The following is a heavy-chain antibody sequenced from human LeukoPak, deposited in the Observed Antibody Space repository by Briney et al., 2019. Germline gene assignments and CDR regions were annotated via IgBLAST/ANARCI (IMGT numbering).Heavy chain of an antibody. J-gene: IGHJ4*02. CDR2: IYYRGST. Sequence: SETLSLTCTVSGGSISSGDYYWSWIRQPPGRVLEWIGYIYYRGSTYYNPSLKSRVTISVDTSKNQFSLKLSSVTAADTAVYYCAGERDSGYYYDSSGYYYFDYWGQGTLVTVSS. D-gene: IGHD3-22*01. CDR1: GGSISSGDYY. CDR3: AGERDSGYYYDSSGYYYFDY. V-gene: IGHV4-30-4*08.